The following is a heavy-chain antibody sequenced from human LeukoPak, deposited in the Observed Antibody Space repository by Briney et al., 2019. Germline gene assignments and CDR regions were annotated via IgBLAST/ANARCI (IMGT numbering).Heavy chain of an antibody. D-gene: IGHD3-22*01. CDR3: AREFRGYYYDSSGTIDY. J-gene: IGHJ4*02. Sequence: SETLSLTCTVSGGSISSSSYYWGWIRQPPGKGLEWIGSIYYSGSTYYNPSLKSRVTISVDTSKNQFSPKLSSVTAADTAVYYCAREFRGYYYDSSGTIDYWGQGTLVTVSS. V-gene: IGHV4-39*02. CDR1: GGSISSSSYY. CDR2: IYYSGST.